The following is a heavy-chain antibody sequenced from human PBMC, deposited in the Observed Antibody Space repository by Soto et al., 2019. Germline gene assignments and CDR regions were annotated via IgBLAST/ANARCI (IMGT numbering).Heavy chain of an antibody. V-gene: IGHV5-10-1*01. J-gene: IGHJ6*02. Sequence: GASLKISCKGSGYSFTSYWISWVRQMPGKGLEWMGRIDPSDSYTNYSPSFQGHVTISADKSISTAYLQWSSLKASDTAMYYCARQGLARSALYGMDCWGQRTTVIVSS. CDR1: GYSFTSYW. CDR3: ARQGLARSALYGMDC. CDR2: IDPSDSYT.